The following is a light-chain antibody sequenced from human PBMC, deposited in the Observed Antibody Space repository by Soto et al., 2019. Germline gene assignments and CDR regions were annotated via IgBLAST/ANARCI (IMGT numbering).Light chain of an antibody. CDR2: EVS. J-gene: IGLJ2*01. CDR1: SRDVGGYNY. CDR3: SSYAGSKGV. Sequence: QSVLTQPPSASGSPGQSVTISCTGTSRDVGGYNYVSWYQQHPGKAPELIIYEVSKRPSGVPDRFSGSKSGHTASLTVSGLRAEDEADYYCSSYAGSKGVFGGGTKLTVL. V-gene: IGLV2-8*01.